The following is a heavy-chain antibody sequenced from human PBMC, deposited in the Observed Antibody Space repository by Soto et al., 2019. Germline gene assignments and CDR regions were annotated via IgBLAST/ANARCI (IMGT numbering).Heavy chain of an antibody. J-gene: IGHJ4*02. V-gene: IGHV1-69*13. CDR3: ATDSSGFPRCFDY. CDR2: IIPIFGTA. Sequence: SVKVSCKASGGTFSSYAISWVRQEPGQGLEWMGGIIPIFGTANYAQKFQGRVTITADESTSAAYMELSSLRSEDTAVYYCATDSSGFPRCFDYWGQGTLVTVSS. CDR1: GGTFSSYA. D-gene: IGHD3-22*01.